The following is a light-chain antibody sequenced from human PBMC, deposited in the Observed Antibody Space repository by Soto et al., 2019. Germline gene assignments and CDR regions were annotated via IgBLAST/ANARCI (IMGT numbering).Light chain of an antibody. CDR1: KLGNRY. CDR3: QAWDNSIVV. J-gene: IGLJ2*01. Sequence: SYDLTQPPSVSVSPGQTVSITCSGDKLGNRYASWYQQKPGQSPVLVIYQDNKRPSGTPERFSGSNSGNTATLTISGTQAMDEADYYCQAWDNSIVVFGGGTKLTVL. CDR2: QDN. V-gene: IGLV3-1*01.